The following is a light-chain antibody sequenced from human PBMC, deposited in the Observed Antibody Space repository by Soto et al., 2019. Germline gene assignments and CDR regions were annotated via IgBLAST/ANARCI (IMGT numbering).Light chain of an antibody. Sequence: EVVMTQSPATLSVAPGERATLSCRARQRIGDYLAWYQHKPGQAPRLLIYGAVTRATGIPATFAGSGSETDFTLTIGRQQPEDFAIYYCQQYSSWVVTFGQGTRL. J-gene: IGKJ5*01. V-gene: IGKV3-15*01. CDR2: GAV. CDR3: QQYSSWVVT. CDR1: QRIGDY.